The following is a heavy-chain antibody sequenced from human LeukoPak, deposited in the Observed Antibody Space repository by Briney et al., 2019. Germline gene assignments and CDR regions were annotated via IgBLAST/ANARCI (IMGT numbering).Heavy chain of an antibody. CDR3: AREGYCSGGSCDNWFDP. CDR1: GGSISSGGYS. Sequence: PSETLSLTCAVSGGSISSGGYSWSWIRQPPGKGLEWIGYIYHSGSTYYNPSLKSRVTISVDRSKNQFSLNLSPVIAADTAVYYCAREGYCSGGSCDNWFDPWGQGTLVTVSS. D-gene: IGHD2-15*01. J-gene: IGHJ5*02. CDR2: IYHSGST. V-gene: IGHV4-30-2*01.